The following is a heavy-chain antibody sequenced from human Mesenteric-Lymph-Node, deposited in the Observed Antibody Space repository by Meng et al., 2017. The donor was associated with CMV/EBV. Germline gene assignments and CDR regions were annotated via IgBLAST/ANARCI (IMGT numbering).Heavy chain of an antibody. V-gene: IGHV4-39*07. D-gene: IGHD1-1*01. CDR1: GGSISSGDYY. CDR2: ISYSGSA. CDR3: ARPGPQPPPNDRFFDL. J-gene: IGHJ2*01. Sequence: GSLRLSCTVSGGSISSGDYYWGWIRQPPGKGLEWIGRISYSGSANYSPSLKSRVTISVDTSKNQLSLQLRSATAADTAVYSCARPGPQPPPNDRFFDLWGLGTLVTVSS.